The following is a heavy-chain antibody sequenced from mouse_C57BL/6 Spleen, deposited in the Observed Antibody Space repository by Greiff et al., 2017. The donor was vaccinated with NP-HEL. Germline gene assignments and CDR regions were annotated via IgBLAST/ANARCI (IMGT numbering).Heavy chain of an antibody. D-gene: IGHD2-4*01. V-gene: IGHV1-69*01. Sequence: VQLQQPGAELVMPGASVKLSCKASGYTFTSYWMHWVKPRPGQGLEWIGEIDPSDSYTNYNQKFKGKSTLTVDKSSSTPYLQLSSMTSAASAVYYCTRRGGLRPYWCFDVWGTGTTVTVSS. J-gene: IGHJ1*03. CDR3: TRRGGLRPYWCFDV. CDR1: GYTFTSYW. CDR2: IDPSDSYT.